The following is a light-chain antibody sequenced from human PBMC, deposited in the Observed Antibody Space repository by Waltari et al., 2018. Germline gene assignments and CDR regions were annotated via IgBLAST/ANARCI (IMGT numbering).Light chain of an antibody. CDR3: SSYTSSSTYV. J-gene: IGLJ1*01. CDR2: DVS. V-gene: IGLV2-14*01. Sequence: QSALTQPASVSGSPGPSITISCTGTSSDVGGYTYVSWYQQHPGKAPNLMIYDVSNRPSGVSNRFSGSKSGNTASLTLSGLQAEDEADYYCSSYTSSSTYVFGTGTKVTVL. CDR1: SSDVGGYTY.